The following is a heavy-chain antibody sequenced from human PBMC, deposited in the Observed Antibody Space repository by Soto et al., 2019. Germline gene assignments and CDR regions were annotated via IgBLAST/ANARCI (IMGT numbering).Heavy chain of an antibody. CDR1: GFTFSSYA. Sequence: QVQLVESGGGVVQPGRSLRLSCAASGFTFSSYAMHWVRQAPGKGLEWVAVISYDGSNKYYADSVKGRFTISRDNSKNTLYLQMNSLRAEDTAVYYCARDPITMVRGVTPYYYYYGIDVWGQGTTVTVSS. V-gene: IGHV3-30-3*01. CDR3: ARDPITMVRGVTPYYYYYGIDV. D-gene: IGHD3-10*01. J-gene: IGHJ6*02. CDR2: ISYDGSNK.